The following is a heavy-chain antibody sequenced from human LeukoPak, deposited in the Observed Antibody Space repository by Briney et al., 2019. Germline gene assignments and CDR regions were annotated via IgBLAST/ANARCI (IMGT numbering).Heavy chain of an antibody. CDR1: GGSINSYY. CDR2: IYYSGST. D-gene: IGHD6-19*01. Sequence: SETLSLTCTVSGGSINSYYWSWIRQPPGKGLEWIGYIYYSGSTYYNPSLKSRVTISVDTSKNQFSLKLSSVTAADTAVYYCARAPRKAVARYFDLWGRGTLVTVSS. J-gene: IGHJ2*01. CDR3: ARAPRKAVARYFDL. V-gene: IGHV4-59*12.